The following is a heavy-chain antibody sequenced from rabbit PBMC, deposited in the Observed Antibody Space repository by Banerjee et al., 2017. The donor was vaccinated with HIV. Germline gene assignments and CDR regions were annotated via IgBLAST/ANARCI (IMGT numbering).Heavy chain of an antibody. CDR3: AGDPWSGWNL. D-gene: IGHD4-1*01. CDR2: IYTGSGST. J-gene: IGHJ4*01. CDR1: GFSFTTAYN. Sequence: QSLEESGGDLVKPGASLTLTCTASGFSFTTAYNMYWVRQAPGKGLEWIGTIYTGSGSTYYASWAKGRFTISKTSSTTVTLQMTSLTAADTATYFCAGDPWSGWNLWGPGTLVTVS. V-gene: IGHV1S40*01.